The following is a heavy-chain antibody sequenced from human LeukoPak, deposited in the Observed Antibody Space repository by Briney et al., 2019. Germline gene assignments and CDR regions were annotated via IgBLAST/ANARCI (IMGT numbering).Heavy chain of an antibody. CDR3: ARDRGGPGAFDI. CDR1: GGSISSDY. V-gene: IGHV4-4*07. D-gene: IGHD3-10*01. CDR2: IHTSGST. J-gene: IGHJ3*02. Sequence: SETLSLTCTVSGGSISSDYRSWIRQPAGKGLEWVGRIHTSGSTYYDPSLKSRVTMSLDTSKNQLSLKLTSGTGADTAVYFWARDRGGPGAFDIWGLGTMVTVSS.